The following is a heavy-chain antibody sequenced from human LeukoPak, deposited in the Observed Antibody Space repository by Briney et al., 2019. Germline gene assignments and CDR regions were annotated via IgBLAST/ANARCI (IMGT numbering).Heavy chain of an antibody. V-gene: IGHV3-23*01. D-gene: IGHD6-13*01. Sequence: AGXXLRLSCAASGFTFTSYAMTWVRQAPGKGMEWVSAISGSGVSTFYAASVKGRFTISRDNSKNTLYLQLNSLRAEDTAIYYCAKDPIAAAGNYFDYWGQGTLVTVSS. CDR2: ISGSGVST. CDR1: GFTFTSYA. J-gene: IGHJ4*02. CDR3: AKDPIAAAGNYFDY.